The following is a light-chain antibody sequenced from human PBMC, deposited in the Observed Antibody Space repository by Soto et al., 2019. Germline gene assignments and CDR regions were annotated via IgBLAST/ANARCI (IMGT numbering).Light chain of an antibody. V-gene: IGLV2-8*01. CDR3: SSSAGSNYV. CDR1: SSDVGGYNY. J-gene: IGLJ1*01. CDR2: EVS. Sequence: QSARTHPTSASGSPGPGVSISCTGTSSDVGGYNYVSWYQQHPGKVPKLMIYEVSKRPSGVPDRFSGSKSGNTASLTVSGLQAEDEADYYCSSSAGSNYVFGTGTKVTVL.